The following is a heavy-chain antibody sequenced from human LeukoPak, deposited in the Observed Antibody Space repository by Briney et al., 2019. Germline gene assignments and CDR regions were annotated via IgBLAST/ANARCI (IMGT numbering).Heavy chain of an antibody. CDR1: GFTFSSYS. J-gene: IGHJ4*02. CDR3: ARGRGSTSCADY. D-gene: IGHD2-2*01. V-gene: IGHV3-21*01. CDR2: ISSSSSYI. Sequence: GGSLRLSCAASGFTFSSYSMNWVRQAPGKGLEWVSSISSSSSYIYYADSVKGRFTISRDNAKNSLYLQMNSLRAEDTAVYYCARGRGSTSCADYWGQGTLVTVSS.